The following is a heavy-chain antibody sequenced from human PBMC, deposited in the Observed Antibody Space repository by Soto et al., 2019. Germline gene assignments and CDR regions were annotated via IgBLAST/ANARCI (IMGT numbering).Heavy chain of an antibody. J-gene: IGHJ4*02. Sequence: EVQLVESGGGLVQPGGSLKLSCAASGFTLSGFDLHWVRQASGEGLEWIGRIKTKVESYATEYAASVKGRFSISRDDSKNTAYLEMKSLETEDTAIYYCTRRHCSGGGCYSDFDFWGQGSLVTVSS. CDR2: IKTKVESYAT. D-gene: IGHD2-15*01. CDR3: TRRHCSGGGCYSDFDF. V-gene: IGHV3-73*01. CDR1: GFTLSGFD.